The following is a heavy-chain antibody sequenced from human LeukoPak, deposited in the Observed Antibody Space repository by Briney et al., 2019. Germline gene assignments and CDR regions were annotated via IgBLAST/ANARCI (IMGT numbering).Heavy chain of an antibody. CDR2: ISSSGSTI. CDR1: GFTFSSYE. Sequence: PGGSLRLSCAASGFTFSSYEMNWVRQAPGKGLEWVSYISSSGSTIYCADSVKGRFTISRDNAKNSLYLQMNSLRAEDTAVYYCSRGGIAAAGLDYWGQETLVTVSS. J-gene: IGHJ4*02. D-gene: IGHD6-13*01. CDR3: SRGGIAAAGLDY. V-gene: IGHV3-48*03.